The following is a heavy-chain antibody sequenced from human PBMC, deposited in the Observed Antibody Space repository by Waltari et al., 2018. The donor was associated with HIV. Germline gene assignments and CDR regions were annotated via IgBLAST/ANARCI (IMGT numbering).Heavy chain of an antibody. CDR2: IYPGDSET. Sequence: EVQLVQSGAEVKKPGESLKISCKGSGYNFTNYWIGWVRQMPGKGLEWMGIIYPGDSETRYSPSFQGQVTISADKAIRTAYLQWSSLKASDTAMYYCARDSYDSSGSLHFDFWGQGTLVTVSS. V-gene: IGHV5-51*03. J-gene: IGHJ4*02. CDR3: ARDSYDSSGSLHFDF. CDR1: GYNFTNYW. D-gene: IGHD3-22*01.